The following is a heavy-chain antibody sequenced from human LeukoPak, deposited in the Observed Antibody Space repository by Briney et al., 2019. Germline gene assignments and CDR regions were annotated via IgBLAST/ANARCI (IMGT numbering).Heavy chain of an antibody. CDR3: ARHPDY. CDR2: MHYSGST. CDR1: GGPISSSAYY. J-gene: IGHJ4*02. V-gene: IGHV4-39*01. Sequence: SETLSLTCTVSGGPISSSAYYWGWIRQPPGKGLEWIGSMHYSGSTYYNPSLKSRVTISVDTSKKHFSLKLDSVIAADTGVYYCARHPDYWGQGTLVTVSS. D-gene: IGHD1-14*01.